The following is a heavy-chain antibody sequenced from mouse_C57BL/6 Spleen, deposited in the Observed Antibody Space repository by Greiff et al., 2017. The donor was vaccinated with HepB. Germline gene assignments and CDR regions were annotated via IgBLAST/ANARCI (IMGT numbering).Heavy chain of an antibody. CDR3: AREGDGYGDAMDY. J-gene: IGHJ4*01. CDR1: GYTFTSYW. Sequence: VQLQQPGAELVKPGASVKLSCKASGYTFTSYWMHWVKQRPGQGLEWIGMIHPNSGSTNYNEKFKSKATLTVDKSSSTSYMQRSSLTSEDSAVYYCAREGDGYGDAMDYWGQGTSVTVSS. V-gene: IGHV1-64*01. CDR2: IHPNSGST. D-gene: IGHD2-2*01.